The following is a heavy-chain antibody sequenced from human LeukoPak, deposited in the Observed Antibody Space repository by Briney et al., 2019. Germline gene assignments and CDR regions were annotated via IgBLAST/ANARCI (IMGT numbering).Heavy chain of an antibody. CDR1: GGSISSYY. V-gene: IGHV4-59*01. D-gene: IGHD3-16*01. Sequence: SETLSLTCTVSGGSISSYYWSWIRQPPGKGLEWIGYIYYSGSTNYNPSLKSRVTISVDTSKNQFSLKLSSVTAADTAVYYCARETSQKGAHYMDVWGKGTTVTVSS. CDR3: ARETSQKGAHYMDV. J-gene: IGHJ6*03. CDR2: IYYSGST.